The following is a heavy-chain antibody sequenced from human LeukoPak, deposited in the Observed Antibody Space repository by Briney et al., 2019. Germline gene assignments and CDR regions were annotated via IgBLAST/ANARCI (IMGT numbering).Heavy chain of an antibody. J-gene: IGHJ3*02. V-gene: IGHV1-2*02. CDR3: ARAHVLRYFDWLAADAFDI. D-gene: IGHD3-9*01. CDR1: GYTFTAYY. CDR2: INPNSGGT. Sequence: ASVKVSCKASGYTFTAYYMHWVRQAPGQGLEWMGWINPNSGGTNYAQKFQGRVTMTRDTSISTAYMELSRLSSDDTAVYYCARAHVLRYFDWLAADAFDIWGQGTMVTVSS.